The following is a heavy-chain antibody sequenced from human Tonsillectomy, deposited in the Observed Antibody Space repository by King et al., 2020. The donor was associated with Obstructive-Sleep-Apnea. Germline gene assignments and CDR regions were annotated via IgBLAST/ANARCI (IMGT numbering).Heavy chain of an antibody. D-gene: IGHD3-10*01. Sequence: VQLVQSGAEVMKPGAAVKVSCKASGYDLRNGISWVRQAPGQGLQWMGWISGHNGNTNYAQNLQGRVTLTTDTSTTTAYMEVRSLRTDDTAVYFCARLGPSYYYGSGTENLWGQGTLVTVSS. CDR3: ARLGPSYYYGSGTENL. CDR2: ISGHNGNT. J-gene: IGHJ4*02. CDR1: GYDLRNG. V-gene: IGHV1-18*04.